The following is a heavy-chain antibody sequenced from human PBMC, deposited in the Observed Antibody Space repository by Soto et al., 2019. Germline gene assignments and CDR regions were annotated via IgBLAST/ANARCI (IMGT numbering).Heavy chain of an antibody. Sequence: PGGSLRLSCAASGFTFSRYAMGWVRQAPGKGLEWVSVINYSGGNIHYIESVKGRFTISRDNSKNTLSLQMNSLRVEDTAVYNCATQDFRGTSGTTWGQGTQVTVS. CDR2: INYSGGNI. J-gene: IGHJ4*02. D-gene: IGHD1-1*01. CDR3: ATQDFRGTSGTT. CDR1: GFTFSRYA. V-gene: IGHV3-23*01.